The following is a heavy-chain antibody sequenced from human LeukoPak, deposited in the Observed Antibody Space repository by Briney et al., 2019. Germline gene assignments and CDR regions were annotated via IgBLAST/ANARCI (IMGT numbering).Heavy chain of an antibody. CDR3: ARGTMVRGVMANRVWFDP. J-gene: IGHJ5*02. CDR1: GYSISSGYY. Sequence: SETLSLTCTVSGYSISSGYYWGWIRQPPGKGLEWIGSIYHSGSTYYNPSLKSRVTISVDTSKNQFSLKLSSVTAADTAVYYCARGTMVRGVMANRVWFDPWGQGTLVTVSS. D-gene: IGHD3-10*01. V-gene: IGHV4-38-2*02. CDR2: IYHSGST.